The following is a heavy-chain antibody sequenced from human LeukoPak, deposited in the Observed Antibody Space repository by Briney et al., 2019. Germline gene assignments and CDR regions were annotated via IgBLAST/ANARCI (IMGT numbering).Heavy chain of an antibody. CDR3: VTGVGY. CDR1: GFAFSSNW. J-gene: IGHJ4*02. D-gene: IGHD7-27*01. CDR2: TNQNGDEK. V-gene: IGHV3-7*01. Sequence: GGSLRLSCVVSGFAFSSNWMTWVRQAPGKGLEFVAYTNQNGDEKYYVDSVKGRFTISRDNAKNSVYLQMKSLRAEDTAIYYCVTGVGYWGQGTLVTVSS.